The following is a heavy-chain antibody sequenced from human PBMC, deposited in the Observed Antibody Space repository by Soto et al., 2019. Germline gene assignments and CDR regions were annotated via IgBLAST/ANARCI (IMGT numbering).Heavy chain of an antibody. V-gene: IGHV3-30*02. D-gene: IGHD3-16*01. Sequence: PGKGRFTISRDNSKNTLYLQMDSLRGEDTAVYYCAKNWDITFKDGLDVWGQGTTVTVSS. J-gene: IGHJ6*02. CDR3: AKNWDITFKDGLDV.